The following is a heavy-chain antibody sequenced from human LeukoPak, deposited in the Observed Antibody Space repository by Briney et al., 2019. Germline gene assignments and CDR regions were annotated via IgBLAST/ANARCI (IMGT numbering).Heavy chain of an antibody. J-gene: IGHJ4*02. CDR2: ISSSSSTI. V-gene: IGHV3-48*01. CDR3: ATDPPPCGGDCYPGERINY. CDR1: GFTFSSYS. Sequence: PGGSLRLSCAASGFTFSSYSMNWVRQAPGKGLEWVSYISSSSSTIYYADSVKGRFTISRDNAKNSLYLQMNSLRAEDTAGYYCATDPPPCGGDCYPGERINYWGQGTLVTVSS. D-gene: IGHD2-21*02.